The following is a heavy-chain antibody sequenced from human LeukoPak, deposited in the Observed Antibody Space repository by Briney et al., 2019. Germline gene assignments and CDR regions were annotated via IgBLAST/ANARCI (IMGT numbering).Heavy chain of an antibody. J-gene: IGHJ4*02. CDR3: ARVSSGRPFDY. CDR2: IIPIFGIA. V-gene: IGHV1-69*04. CDR1: GGTFSSYA. D-gene: IGHD6-19*01. Sequence: SVKVSCKASGGTFSSYAISWVRQAPGQGLEWMGRIIPIFGIANYAQKFQGRVTMTRDTSISTAYMELSRLRSDDTAVYYCARVSSGRPFDYWGRGTLVTVSS.